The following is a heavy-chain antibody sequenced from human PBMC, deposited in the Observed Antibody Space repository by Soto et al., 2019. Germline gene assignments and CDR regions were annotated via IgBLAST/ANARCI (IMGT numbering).Heavy chain of an antibody. V-gene: IGHV3-49*03. CDR2: IRSKVYGGTI. Sequence: GGSLRLSCRGSGFSFGDYAINWFRQSPGKGLECVGFIRSKVYGGTIEYAASVKGRFSISRDDSKSIAYLQMNSLRTDDTAVYYCTRDGVQTTDFDYRYYGLDVWGPGTTVTVSS. D-gene: IGHD3-16*01. CDR3: TRDGVQTTDFDYRYYGLDV. CDR1: GFSFGDYA. J-gene: IGHJ6*02.